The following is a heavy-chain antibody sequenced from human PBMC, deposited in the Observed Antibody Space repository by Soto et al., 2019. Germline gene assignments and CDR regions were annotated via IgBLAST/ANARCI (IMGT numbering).Heavy chain of an antibody. J-gene: IGHJ6*02. Sequence: QVQLQESGPGLVKPSETLSLTCTVSGGSVSSGSYYWSWIRQPPGKGLEWIGYIHYSGSTNYNPSRKSRVTVPVDRSRNAFSLRLSSVTAADTAVYYCARESGRAYYYYYAMDVWGQGPTVTVSS. CDR2: IHYSGST. CDR1: GGSVSSGSYY. CDR3: ARESGRAYYYYYAMDV. V-gene: IGHV4-61*01. D-gene: IGHD1-26*01.